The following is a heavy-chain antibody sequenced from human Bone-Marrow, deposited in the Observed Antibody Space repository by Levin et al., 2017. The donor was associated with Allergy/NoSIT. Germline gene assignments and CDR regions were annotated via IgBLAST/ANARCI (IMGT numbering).Heavy chain of an antibody. D-gene: IGHD3-22*01. V-gene: IGHV3-15*01. Sequence: GGSLRLSCAASGFTFSNAWMIWVRQAPGKGLEWVGRIKRKTDGGTTDCAAPVKGRFTISRDDSKSTLYLQMNSLKTEDTAVYYCTTKNYSDTSGPHDYWGQGTLVTVSS. CDR2: IKRKTDGGTT. CDR1: GFTFSNAW. J-gene: IGHJ4*02. CDR3: TTKNYSDTSGPHDY.